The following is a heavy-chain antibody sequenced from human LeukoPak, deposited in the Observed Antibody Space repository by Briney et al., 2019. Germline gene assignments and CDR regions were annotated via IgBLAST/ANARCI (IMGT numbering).Heavy chain of an antibody. Sequence: GASVKVSCKASGYTFTSYGISWVRRAPGQGLEWMGWISAYNGNTNYAQKLQGRVTMTTDTSTSTAYMELRSLRSDDTAVYYCARDAGSIAAAGSLSDYWGQGTLVTVSS. CDR1: GYTFTSYG. J-gene: IGHJ4*02. CDR2: ISAYNGNT. CDR3: ARDAGSIAAAGSLSDY. D-gene: IGHD6-13*01. V-gene: IGHV1-18*01.